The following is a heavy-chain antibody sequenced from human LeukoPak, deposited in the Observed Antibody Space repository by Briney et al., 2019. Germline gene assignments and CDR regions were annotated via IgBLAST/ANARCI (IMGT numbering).Heavy chain of an antibody. CDR1: GGSFSGYY. CDR2: INHSGST. CDR3: ARGDPDIVVVPAGGYYFDY. Sequence: PSETLSLTCAVYGGSFSGYYWSWIRQLPGKGLEWIGEINHSGSTNYNPSLKSRVTISVDTSKNQFSLKLSSVTAADTAVYYCARGDPDIVVVPAGGYYFDYWGQGTLVTVSS. V-gene: IGHV4-34*01. J-gene: IGHJ4*02. D-gene: IGHD2-2*01.